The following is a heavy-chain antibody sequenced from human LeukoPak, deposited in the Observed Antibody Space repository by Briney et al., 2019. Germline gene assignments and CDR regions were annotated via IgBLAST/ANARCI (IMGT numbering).Heavy chain of an antibody. V-gene: IGHV4-59*01. D-gene: IGHD4-17*01. CDR1: GGSISYYY. Sequence: ETLSLTCTVSGGSISYYYWSWIRQSPGKGLEWIGYIYYSGTTNCNPSLKSRVTISVDTSKNQFSLQLRSVTAADTAVYYCAREDPQTTVPEGMDVWGQGTTVTVSS. CDR3: AREDPQTTVPEGMDV. CDR2: IYYSGTT. J-gene: IGHJ6*02.